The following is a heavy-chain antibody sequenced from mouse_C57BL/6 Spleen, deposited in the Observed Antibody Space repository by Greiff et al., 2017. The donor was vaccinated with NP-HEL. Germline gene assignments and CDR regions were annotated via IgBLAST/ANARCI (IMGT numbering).Heavy chain of an antibody. V-gene: IGHV1-81*01. D-gene: IGHD2-4*01. CDR3: ARWGDYDGDWYFDV. CDR2: IYPRSGNT. J-gene: IGHJ1*03. Sequence: VQLQQSGAELARPGASVKLSCKASGYTFTSYGISWVKQRTGQGLEWIGEIYPRSGNTYYNEKFKGKATLTADKSSSTAYMELRSLTSEDSAVYFCARWGDYDGDWYFDVWGTGTTVTVSS. CDR1: GYTFTSYG.